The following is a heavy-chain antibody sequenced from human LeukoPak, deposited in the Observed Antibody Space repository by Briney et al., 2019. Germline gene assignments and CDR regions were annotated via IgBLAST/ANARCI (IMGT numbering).Heavy chain of an antibody. V-gene: IGHV4-34*01. CDR2: INHSGST. CDR1: GGSFSGYY. D-gene: IGHD3-3*01. CDR3: ARMTYDFWSGYSPAGGAFDI. J-gene: IGHJ3*02. Sequence: SETLSLTCAVYGGSFSGYYWSWIRQPPGKGLEWIGEINHSGSTNYNPSLKSRVTISVDTSKNQFSLKLSSVTAADTAVYYCARMTYDFWSGYSPAGGAFDIWGQGTMVTVSS.